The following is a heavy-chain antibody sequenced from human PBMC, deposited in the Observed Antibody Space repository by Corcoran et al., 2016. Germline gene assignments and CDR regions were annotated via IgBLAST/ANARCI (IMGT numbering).Heavy chain of an antibody. CDR2: INWNGGST. D-gene: IGHD3-22*01. V-gene: IGHV3-20*04. J-gene: IGHJ4*02. CDR3: ARGTPHYYDSSGYYAGDY. CDR1: GFTFDDYG. Sequence: EVQLVESGGGVVRPGGSLRLSCAASGFTFDDYGMSWVRQVPGKGLEWVSGINWNGGSTGYADSVKGRFTISRDNAKNSLYLQMNSLRAEDTALYYCARGTPHYYDSSGYYAGDYWGQGTLVTVSS.